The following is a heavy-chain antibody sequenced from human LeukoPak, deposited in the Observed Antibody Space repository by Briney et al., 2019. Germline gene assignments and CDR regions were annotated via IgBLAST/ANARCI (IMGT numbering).Heavy chain of an antibody. D-gene: IGHD6-13*01. CDR3: ARLPYSTVVFDI. CDR1: GGTFSSYA. V-gene: IGHV1-69*04. J-gene: IGHJ3*02. Sequence: ASVKVSCKASGGTFSSYAISWVRQAPGQGLEWMGRIIPILGIANYAQKFQGRVTITADKSTSTAYMELSSLRSEDTAVYYCARLPYSTVVFDIWGQGTMVTVSS. CDR2: IIPILGIA.